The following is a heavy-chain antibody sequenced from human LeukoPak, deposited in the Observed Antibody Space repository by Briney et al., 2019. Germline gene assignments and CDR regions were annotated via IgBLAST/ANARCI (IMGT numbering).Heavy chain of an antibody. Sequence: ASVKVSCKPSGYTFTGYYLHWVRQAPGQGLEWTGWINPNTGATIYAEKFQGRVTMTRDTSIDTAYMEMRSPRSDDTAVYYCARDRVGSGWPRPWYFEFWGQGTLITVSS. J-gene: IGHJ4*02. D-gene: IGHD6-19*01. CDR2: INPNTGAT. CDR3: ARDRVGSGWPRPWYFEF. CDR1: GYTFTGYY. V-gene: IGHV1-2*02.